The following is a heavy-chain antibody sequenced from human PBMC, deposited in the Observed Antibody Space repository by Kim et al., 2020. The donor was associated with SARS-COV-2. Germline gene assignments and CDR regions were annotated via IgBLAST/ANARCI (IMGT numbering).Heavy chain of an antibody. J-gene: IGHJ5*02. D-gene: IGHD6-19*01. CDR3: ASLRRGAVAGIIGTSKNWFDP. CDR1: GGSISSSSYY. CDR2: IYYSGST. V-gene: IGHV4-39*01. Sequence: SETLSLTCTVSGGSISSSSYYWGWIRQPPGKGLEWIGSIYYSGSTYYNPSLKSRVTISVDTSKNQFSLKQSSVTAADTAVYYCASLRRGAVAGIIGTSKNWFDPWGQGTLVTVSS.